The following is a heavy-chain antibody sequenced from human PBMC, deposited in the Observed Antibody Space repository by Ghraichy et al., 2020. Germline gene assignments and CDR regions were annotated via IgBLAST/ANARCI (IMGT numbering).Heavy chain of an antibody. Sequence: ASAKVSCKASGYTFTSYGISWVRQAPGQGLEWMGWISAYNGNTNYAPKLQGRVTMTTDTSTSTAYMELRSLRSDDTAVYYCARDGALDSSGYYYYWGQGTLVTVSS. J-gene: IGHJ4*02. CDR1: GYTFTSYG. CDR3: ARDGALDSSGYYYY. V-gene: IGHV1-18*01. D-gene: IGHD3-22*01. CDR2: ISAYNGNT.